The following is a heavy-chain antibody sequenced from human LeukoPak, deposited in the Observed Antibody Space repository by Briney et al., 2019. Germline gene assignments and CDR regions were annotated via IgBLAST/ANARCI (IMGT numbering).Heavy chain of an antibody. CDR1: GGSISSSSYY. CDR3: ARQVGYCSSTSCYHWFDP. CDR2: IYYSGST. Sequence: NPSETLSLTCTVSGGSISSSSYYWGWIRQPPGKGLEWIGSIYYSGSTYYNPSLKSRVTISVDTSKNQFSLKLSSVTAADTAVYYCARQVGYCSSTSCYHWFDPWGQGTLVTVSS. V-gene: IGHV4-39*01. D-gene: IGHD2-2*01. J-gene: IGHJ5*02.